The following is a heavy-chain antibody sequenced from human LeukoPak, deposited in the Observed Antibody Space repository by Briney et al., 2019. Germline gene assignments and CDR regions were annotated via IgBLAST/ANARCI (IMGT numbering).Heavy chain of an antibody. D-gene: IGHD2-2*02. J-gene: IGHJ4*02. Sequence: ASVKVSCKASGYTFASYDINWVRQAPGQGLEWMGWMNPNSGNTAYAQKFQGRITMTRSPSTSTAYMELRSLRSEDTAVYYCARYPPAIPNDYWGQGTLVTVSS. CDR2: MNPNSGNT. CDR3: ARYPPAIPNDY. CDR1: GYTFASYD. V-gene: IGHV1-8*01.